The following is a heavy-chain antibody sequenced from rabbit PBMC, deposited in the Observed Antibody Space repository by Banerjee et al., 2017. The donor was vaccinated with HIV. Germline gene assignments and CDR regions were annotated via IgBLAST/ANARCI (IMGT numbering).Heavy chain of an antibody. CDR3: ARGAGSADTYFSF. D-gene: IGHD4-2*01. Sequence: SWAKGRFTISKTSSTTVTLQMTSLTAADTATYFCARGAGSADTYFSFWGQGTLVTVS. V-gene: IGHV1S40*01. J-gene: IGHJ4*01.